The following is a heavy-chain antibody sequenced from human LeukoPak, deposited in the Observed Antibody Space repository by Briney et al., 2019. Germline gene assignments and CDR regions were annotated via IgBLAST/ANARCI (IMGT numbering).Heavy chain of an antibody. V-gene: IGHV3-21*01. D-gene: IGHD6-13*01. CDR1: GFTFSSYN. CDR2: ISSSSSYI. Sequence: PGGSLRLSCAASGFTFSSYNMNWVRQAPGKGLEWVSSISSSSSYIYYPDSVKGRFTISRDNAENSLYLQMNSLRAEDTAVYSCARSISSSWYFDYWGQGTLVTVSS. CDR3: ARSISSSWYFDY. J-gene: IGHJ4*02.